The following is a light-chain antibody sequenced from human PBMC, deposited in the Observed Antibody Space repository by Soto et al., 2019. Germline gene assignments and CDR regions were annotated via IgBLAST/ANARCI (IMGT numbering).Light chain of an antibody. Sequence: QSALTQPPSAFGSPGQSVAISCTGTSSDVGDYNYVSWYQQHPGKAPKLMIYEVSKRPSGVPDRFSGSKSDNTATLTVSGLQAEDEADYYCSSFAGSNFVFGTGTKVTVL. V-gene: IGLV2-8*01. CDR1: SSDVGDYNY. J-gene: IGLJ1*01. CDR2: EVS. CDR3: SSFAGSNFV.